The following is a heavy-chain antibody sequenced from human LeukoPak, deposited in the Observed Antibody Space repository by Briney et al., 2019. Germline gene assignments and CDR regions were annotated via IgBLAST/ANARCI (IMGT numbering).Heavy chain of an antibody. CDR1: GFTFSSYG. V-gene: IGHV3-30*18. D-gene: IGHD3-10*01. CDR3: AKDHGSGSFDY. CDR2: ISYDGSNK. J-gene: IGHJ4*02. Sequence: GRSLRLSCAASGFTFSSYGMHWVRQAPGKGLEWVAVISYDGSNKYYADSVKGRFTISRDNSKNTLYLQMNSLRAEDTAVYYCAKDHGSGSFDYWGQGTLVTVSS.